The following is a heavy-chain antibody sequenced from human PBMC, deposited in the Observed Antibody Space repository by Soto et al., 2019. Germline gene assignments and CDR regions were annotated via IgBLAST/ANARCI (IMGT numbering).Heavy chain of an antibody. CDR1: GYTFTSYG. CDR3: ARERPNSSPSAAFDS. J-gene: IGHJ3*02. D-gene: IGHD6-13*01. V-gene: IGHV1-18*01. CDR2: ISAYNGNT. Sequence: SVKVSCKASGYTFTSYGISWVRQAPGQGLEWMGWISAYNGNTNYAQKLQGRVTMTTDTSTSTAYMELRNLRSDDTAVYYCARERPNSSPSAAFDSWGPGTMVTVSS.